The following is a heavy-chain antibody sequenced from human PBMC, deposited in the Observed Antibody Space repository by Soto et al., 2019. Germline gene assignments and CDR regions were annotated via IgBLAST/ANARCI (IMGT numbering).Heavy chain of an antibody. CDR3: ARGLDSVTTNYYYYMDV. Sequence: ASVKVSCKASGYTFTSYDINWVRQATGQGLEWMGWMNPNSGNTGYAQKFQGRVTMTRNTSISTAYMELSSLRSEDTAVYYCARGLDSVTTNYYYYMDVRGKGTTVTVSS. D-gene: IGHD4-17*01. J-gene: IGHJ6*03. CDR1: GYTFTSYD. V-gene: IGHV1-8*01. CDR2: MNPNSGNT.